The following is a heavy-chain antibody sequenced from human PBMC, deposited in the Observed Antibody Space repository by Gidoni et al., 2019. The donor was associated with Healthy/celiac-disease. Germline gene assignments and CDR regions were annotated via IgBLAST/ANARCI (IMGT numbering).Heavy chain of an antibody. CDR2: ISYDGSNK. CDR1: GFTFSSYA. J-gene: IGHJ6*02. Sequence: QVQLVESGGGVVQPGRSLRLSCAASGFTFSSYAMHWVRQAPGKGLEWVAVISYDGSNKDYADSVKGRFTISRDNSKNTLYLQMNSLRAEDTAVYYCARDHSDILTGYYYYYYGMDVWGQGTTVTVSS. V-gene: IGHV3-30*04. D-gene: IGHD3-9*01. CDR3: ARDHSDILTGYYYYYYGMDV.